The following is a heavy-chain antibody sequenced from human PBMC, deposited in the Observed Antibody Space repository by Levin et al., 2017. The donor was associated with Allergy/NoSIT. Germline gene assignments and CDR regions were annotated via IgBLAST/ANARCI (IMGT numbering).Heavy chain of an antibody. D-gene: IGHD6-19*01. CDR2: ISSNGGST. J-gene: IGHJ6*02. CDR3: ARRIAVAGTNYYGMDV. Sequence: VASVKVSCAASGFTFSSYAMHWVRQAPGKGLEYVSAISSNGGSTYYANSVKGGFTISRDNSKNTLYLQMGSLRAEDMAVYYCARRIAVAGTNYYGMDVWGQGTTVTVSS. CDR1: GFTFSSYA. V-gene: IGHV3-64*01.